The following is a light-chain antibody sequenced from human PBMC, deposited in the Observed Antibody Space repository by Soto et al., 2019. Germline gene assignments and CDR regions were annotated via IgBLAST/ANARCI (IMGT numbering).Light chain of an antibody. V-gene: IGLV1-40*01. J-gene: IGLJ1*01. CDR1: SSNIRAGYD. CDR2: GNS. Sequence: QSVLTQPPSVSGAPGQRVTISCTGSSSNIRAGYDVHWYQQLPGTAPKLLIYGNSNRPSGVPDRFSGSKSGTSASLAITGLQAEDEADYYCQSYDSSLLYVFGTGTKVTVL. CDR3: QSYDSSLLYV.